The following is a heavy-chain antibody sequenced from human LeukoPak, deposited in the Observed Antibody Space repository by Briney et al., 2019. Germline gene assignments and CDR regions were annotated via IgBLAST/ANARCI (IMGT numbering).Heavy chain of an antibody. V-gene: IGHV4-31*03. Sequence: SETLSLTCTVSGDSISSGGYYWSWIRQHPGKGLEWIGYIYYSGNTYYNPSLKSRVTISVDTSKNQLSLKLSSVTAADTAVYYCARTNYGSGTYDDYWGQGTLVTVSS. CDR2: IYYSGNT. CDR3: ARTNYGSGTYDDY. CDR1: GDSISSGGYY. D-gene: IGHD3-10*01. J-gene: IGHJ4*02.